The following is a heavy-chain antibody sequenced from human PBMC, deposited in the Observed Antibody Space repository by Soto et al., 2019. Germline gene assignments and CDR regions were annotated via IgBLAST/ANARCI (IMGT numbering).Heavy chain of an antibody. Sequence: QVQLVQSGAEEKKPGASVKVSCKASGYTFTSYAMHWVRQAPGQRLEWMGWINAGNGNTTYSQKFQGRVTITRDTAASTVYMDLSSLRSEDTAVYYCASFRYNGYYGMVVWGQGTTVTVSS. CDR3: ASFRYNGYYGMVV. CDR1: GYTFTSYA. CDR2: INAGNGNT. V-gene: IGHV1-3*05. J-gene: IGHJ6*02. D-gene: IGHD1-26*01.